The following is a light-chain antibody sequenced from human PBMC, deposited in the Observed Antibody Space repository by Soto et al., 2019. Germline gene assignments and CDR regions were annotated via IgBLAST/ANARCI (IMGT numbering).Light chain of an antibody. V-gene: IGKV3-15*01. CDR1: QSVSNN. J-gene: IGKJ2*01. CDR3: QQYYDWPYT. Sequence: EIVMTQSPATLSVSPGEGVTLSCRASQSVSNNLAWYQQRPGQAPRLLIYGASTRATGVPARFSGRGSGTEFTLTISSLQSEDFAVCYCQQYYDWPYTFGQGTKLEIK. CDR2: GAS.